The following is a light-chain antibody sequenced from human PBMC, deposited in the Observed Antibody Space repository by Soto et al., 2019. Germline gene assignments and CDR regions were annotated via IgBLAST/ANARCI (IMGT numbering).Light chain of an antibody. CDR1: QSLVHSDGNTY. V-gene: IGKV2-30*02. Sequence: DVVMTQSPLSLPVTLGQPASISCRSSQSLVHSDGNTYLNWFQQRPGQSPRRLIYKVSNRDSGVPDRFSVSGSGTDFTLKISRVEAEDVGVYYCMQSTSWPYTFGQGTKLEIK. CDR2: KVS. J-gene: IGKJ2*01. CDR3: MQSTSWPYT.